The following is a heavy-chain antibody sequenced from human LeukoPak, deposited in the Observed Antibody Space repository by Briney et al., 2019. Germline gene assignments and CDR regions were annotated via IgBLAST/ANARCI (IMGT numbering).Heavy chain of an antibody. J-gene: IGHJ6*04. CDR3: ARVLGYCSSTSCYGGVYYGMDV. CDR1: GYTFTSYY. V-gene: IGHV1-46*01. D-gene: IGHD2-2*01. CDR2: INPSGGST. Sequence: ASVKVSCKASGYTFTSYYMHWVRQAPGQGLEWMGIINPSGGSTSYAQKSQGRVTMTRDTSASTVYMELSSLRSEDTAVYYCARVLGYCSSTSCYGGVYYGMDVWGKGTTVTVSS.